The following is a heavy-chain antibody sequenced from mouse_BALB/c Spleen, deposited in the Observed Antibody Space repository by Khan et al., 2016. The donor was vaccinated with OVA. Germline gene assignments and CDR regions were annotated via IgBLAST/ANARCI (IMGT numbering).Heavy chain of an antibody. V-gene: IGHV1-20*02. CDR3: ARKNGSDFDY. CDR2: INPQIGEN. CDR1: GYSFTGYF. D-gene: IGHD1-1*01. J-gene: IGHJ2*01. Sequence: EVMLVESGPELVKPGASVKISCKASGYSFTGYFMNWVMQSHGKSLEWIGRINPQIGENFYNQKFKDQATLTVDESSRTAHMELRSLASEDSAVYYCARKNGSDFDYWGQGTTLTVSS.